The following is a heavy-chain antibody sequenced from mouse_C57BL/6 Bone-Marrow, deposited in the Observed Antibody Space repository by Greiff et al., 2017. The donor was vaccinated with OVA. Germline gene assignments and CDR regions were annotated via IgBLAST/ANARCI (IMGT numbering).Heavy chain of an antibody. D-gene: IGHD1-1*01. V-gene: IGHV1-81*01. CDR1: GYTFTSYG. J-gene: IGHJ3*01. CDR2: IYPRSGNT. Sequence: VQLQQSGAELARPGASVKLSCKASGYTFTSYGISWVKQRTGQGLEWIGEIYPRSGNTYYNEKFKGKATLTADKSSSTAYMELRSLTSEDSAVYFCARKITTVANWGQGTLVTVSA. CDR3: ARKITTVAN.